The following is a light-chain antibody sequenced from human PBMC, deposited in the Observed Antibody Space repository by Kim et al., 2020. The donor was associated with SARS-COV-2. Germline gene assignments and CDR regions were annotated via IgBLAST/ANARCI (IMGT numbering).Light chain of an antibody. Sequence: AFVGDRVTGTCRASQSISRWLGWYQQKPGKAPKLLIYDASGLESGVPSRFSGTGSGTEFTLTITSLQPDDFATYYCQQYNSYPITFGQGTRLEIK. J-gene: IGKJ5*01. CDR2: DAS. CDR1: QSISRW. CDR3: QQYNSYPIT. V-gene: IGKV1-5*01.